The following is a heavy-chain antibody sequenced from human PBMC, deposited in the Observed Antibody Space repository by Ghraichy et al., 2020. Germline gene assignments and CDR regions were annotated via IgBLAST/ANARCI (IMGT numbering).Heavy chain of an antibody. CDR2: IYYSGST. J-gene: IGHJ4*02. V-gene: IGHV4-61*01. Sequence: SETLSLTCTVSGGSVSSGSYYWSWIRQPPGKGLEWIGYIYYSGSTNYNPSLKSRVTISVDTSKNQFSLKLSSVTAADTAVYYCARGGHYYDSSGYYGGAPDYWGQGTLVTVSS. CDR1: GGSVSSGSYY. D-gene: IGHD3-22*01. CDR3: ARGGHYYDSSGYYGGAPDY.